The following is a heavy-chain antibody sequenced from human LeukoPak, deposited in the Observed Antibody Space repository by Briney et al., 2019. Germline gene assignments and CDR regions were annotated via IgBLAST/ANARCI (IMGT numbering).Heavy chain of an antibody. CDR1: GFTFSSYA. Sequence: GGSLRLSCAASGFTFSSYAMTWVRQAPGKGLEWVSVISGSGGSTKYADSVKGRFTISRDNSKNTLYLQMNSLRAEDTAVYYCAGTSYDSTWAMDFFDFWGQGSLVTVSS. CDR3: AGTSYDSTWAMDFFDF. D-gene: IGHD3-22*01. J-gene: IGHJ4*02. CDR2: ISGSGGST. V-gene: IGHV3-23*01.